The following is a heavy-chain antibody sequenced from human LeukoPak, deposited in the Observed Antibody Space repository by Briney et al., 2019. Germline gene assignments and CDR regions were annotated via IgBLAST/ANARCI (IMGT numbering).Heavy chain of an antibody. D-gene: IGHD2-2*01. CDR2: IIPILGIA. CDR1: GGTFSSYA. Sequence: SVKVSCKASGGTFSSYAISWVRQAPGQGLEWMGRIIPILGIANYAQKFQGRVTITADKSTSTAYMELSSLRSEDTAVYYCAGCSSTTCRDYYYYYMDVWGKGTTVTVSS. CDR3: AGCSSTTCRDYYYYYMDV. J-gene: IGHJ6*03. V-gene: IGHV1-69*04.